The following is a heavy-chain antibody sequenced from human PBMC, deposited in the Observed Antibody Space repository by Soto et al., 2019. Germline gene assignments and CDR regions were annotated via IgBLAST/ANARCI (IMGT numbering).Heavy chain of an antibody. CDR1: GFTFSSYG. CDR2: IWYDGSNK. J-gene: IGHJ4*02. CDR3: AKDHYPYGDYPWMVFDY. Sequence: GGSLRLSCAASGFTFSSYGMHWVRQAPGKGLEWVAVIWYDGSNKYYADSVKGRFTISRDNSKNTLYLQMNSLRAEDTAVYYCAKDHYPYGDYPWMVFDYWGQGTLVTVSS. D-gene: IGHD4-17*01. V-gene: IGHV3-33*06.